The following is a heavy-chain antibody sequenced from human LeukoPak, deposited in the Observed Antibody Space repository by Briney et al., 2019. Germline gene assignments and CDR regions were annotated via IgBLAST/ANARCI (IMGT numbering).Heavy chain of an antibody. J-gene: IGHJ4*02. D-gene: IGHD3-10*01. CDR2: INPNSGGT. Sequence: ASAKVPCKASGYTFTGYYMHWVRQAPGQGLEWMGWINPNSGGTNYAQKFQGRVTMTRDTSISTAYMELSRLRSDDTAVYYCARDDPSIVRGVIIELFDYWGQGTLVTVSS. CDR1: GYTFTGYY. CDR3: ARDDPSIVRGVIIELFDY. V-gene: IGHV1-2*02.